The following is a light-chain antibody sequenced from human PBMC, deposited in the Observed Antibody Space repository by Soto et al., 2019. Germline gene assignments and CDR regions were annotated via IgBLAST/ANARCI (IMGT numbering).Light chain of an antibody. CDR1: QSVFYSSNNQNY. V-gene: IGKV4-1*01. CDR2: WAS. Sequence: DIVLTQSPDSLAVSLGARATINCKSSQSVFYSSNNQNYLAWYQQKPGQPPKLLIYWASTRESGVPDRFIGSGSGTDFTRTVSSLQAADVAVYYYQQYYSGPRAIGQGTRVVIK. CDR3: QQYYSGPRA. J-gene: IGKJ1*01.